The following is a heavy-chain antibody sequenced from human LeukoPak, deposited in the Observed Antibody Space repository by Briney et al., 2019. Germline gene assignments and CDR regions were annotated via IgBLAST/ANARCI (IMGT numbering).Heavy chain of an antibody. Sequence: ASVKVSCKASGYTFTSYYMHWVRQAPGQGLEWMGIINPSGGSTSYAQKFQGRVTMTRDTSTSTVYMELSSLRSEDTAVYYCARSRLELGATDCSFDYWGQGILVTVSS. CDR3: ARSRLELGATDCSFDY. CDR2: INPSGGST. D-gene: IGHD1-26*01. V-gene: IGHV1-46*01. J-gene: IGHJ4*02. CDR1: GYTFTSYY.